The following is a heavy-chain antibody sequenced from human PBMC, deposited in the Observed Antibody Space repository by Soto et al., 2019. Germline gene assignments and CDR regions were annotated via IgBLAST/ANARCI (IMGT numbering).Heavy chain of an antibody. CDR3: ARDRDYYDSSGPVYYFDY. CDR1: GGTFSSYT. D-gene: IGHD3-22*01. Sequence: QVQLVQSGAEVKKPGSSVKVSCKASGGTFSSYTISWVRQAPGQGLEWMGRIIPILGIANYAQKFQGRVTITSDKPTSTAYMELSSLRSEDTAVYYCARDRDYYDSSGPVYYFDYWGQGTLVTVSS. J-gene: IGHJ4*02. V-gene: IGHV1-69*08. CDR2: IIPILGIA.